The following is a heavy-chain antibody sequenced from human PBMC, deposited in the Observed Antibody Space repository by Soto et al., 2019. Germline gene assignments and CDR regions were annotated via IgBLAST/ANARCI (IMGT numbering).Heavy chain of an antibody. CDR3: ARGPF. CDR1: GFPFNFW. Sequence: EEQLVESGGGLVQPGGSLTLSCVVSGFPFNFWMSWVRQAPGKGPEWVASIKEDGTETYYVASVNVRFNISRDNATKSLYLQMNSLRADDTAIYYCARGPFWGQGTLVIVSS. CDR2: IKEDGTET. V-gene: IGHV3-7*01. J-gene: IGHJ4*02.